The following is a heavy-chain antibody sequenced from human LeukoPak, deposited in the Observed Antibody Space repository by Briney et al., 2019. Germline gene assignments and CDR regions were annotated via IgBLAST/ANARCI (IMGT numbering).Heavy chain of an antibody. V-gene: IGHV4-34*01. Sequence: SGTLSLTCAVYGGSFSGYYWSWIRQPPGKGLEWIGEINHSGSTNYNPSLKSRVTISVDTSKNQFSLKLSSVTAADTAVYYCASWEPPVDYWGQGTLVTVSS. CDR1: GGSFSGYY. J-gene: IGHJ4*02. CDR3: ASWEPPVDY. D-gene: IGHD1-26*01. CDR2: INHSGST.